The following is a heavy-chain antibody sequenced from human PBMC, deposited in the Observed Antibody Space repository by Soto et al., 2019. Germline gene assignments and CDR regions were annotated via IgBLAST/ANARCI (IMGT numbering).Heavy chain of an antibody. CDR2: ISNDGSNK. CDR3: ANGFGNYGNFDY. D-gene: IGHD1-7*01. Sequence: QVHLVESGGGVVQPGRSLRLSCAASGFSFSTYGMHWVRQAPGKGLEWVAFISNDGSNKYYADSVKGRFTISRDNSKNTLYLQMNSLRAEDTAVYYCANGFGNYGNFDYWGQGPLVTVSS. CDR1: GFSFSTYG. V-gene: IGHV3-30*18. J-gene: IGHJ4*02.